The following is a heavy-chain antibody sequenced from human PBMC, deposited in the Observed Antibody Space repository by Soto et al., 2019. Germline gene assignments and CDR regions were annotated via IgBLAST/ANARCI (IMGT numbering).Heavy chain of an antibody. D-gene: IGHD1-7*01. CDR2: IYYSGST. J-gene: IGHJ5*02. Sequence: QVQLQESGPGLVKPSQTLSLTCTVSGGSISSGGYYWSRIRQHPGKGLEWIGYIYYSGSTYYNPSLKSRVTISVDTSKNQFSLKLSSVTAADTAVYYCARVEGAGTTRWFDPWGQGTLVTVSS. CDR3: ARVEGAGTTRWFDP. V-gene: IGHV4-31*03. CDR1: GGSISSGGYY.